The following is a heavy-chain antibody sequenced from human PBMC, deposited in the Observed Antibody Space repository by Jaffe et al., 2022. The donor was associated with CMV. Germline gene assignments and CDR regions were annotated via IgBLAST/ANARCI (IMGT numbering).Heavy chain of an antibody. CDR1: GFTFGDYA. Sequence: EVQLVESGGGLVQPGRSLRLSCTASGFTFGDYAMSWVRQAPGKGLEWVGFIRSKAYGGTTEYAASVKGRFTISRDDSKSIAYLQMNSLKTEDTAVYYCTRDLFTAMVGYYYYYMDVWGKGTTVTVSS. D-gene: IGHD5-18*01. CDR2: IRSKAYGGTT. CDR3: TRDLFTAMVGYYYYYMDV. J-gene: IGHJ6*03. V-gene: IGHV3-49*04.